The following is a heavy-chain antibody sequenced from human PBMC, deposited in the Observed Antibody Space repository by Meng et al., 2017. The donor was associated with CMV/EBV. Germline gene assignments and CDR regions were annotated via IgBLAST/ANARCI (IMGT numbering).Heavy chain of an antibody. CDR3: ASPPPRESGGFPWCLDY. D-gene: IGHD6-25*01. J-gene: IGHJ4*02. Sequence: GAAGQEPWAPVKAPLTPFGPPFPAYVLHWVGQAPGQGFEWMGWLNPNNGGPNYAQKFQGRVTMARDTTENTVYMELTNLRSDDSAVYYCASPPPRESGGFPWCLDYWGQGTLVTVSS. CDR1: GPPFPAYV. CDR2: LNPNNGGP. V-gene: IGHV1-2*02.